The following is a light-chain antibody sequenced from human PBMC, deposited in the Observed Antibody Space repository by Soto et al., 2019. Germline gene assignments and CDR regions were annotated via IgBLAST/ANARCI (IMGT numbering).Light chain of an antibody. V-gene: IGKV3-20*01. CDR2: GAS. CDR1: QSVSSSY. CDR3: QQYGRSPRP. Sequence: EIVLTQSPGTLSLSPGERATLSCRASQSVSSSYLAWYQQKPGQAPRLLIYGASSRATGIPDRFSGSGSGTDLTLTISRLEPEDFAVYYCQQYGRSPRPFGQGTKVDI. J-gene: IGKJ1*01.